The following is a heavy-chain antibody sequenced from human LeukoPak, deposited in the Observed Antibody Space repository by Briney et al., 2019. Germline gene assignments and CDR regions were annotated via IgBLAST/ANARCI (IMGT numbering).Heavy chain of an antibody. Sequence: SETLSLTCTVSGGSISSYYWSWIRQPPGKGLEWIGYIYYSGSTNYNPSLKSRVTISVDTSKNQFSLKLSPVTAADTAVYYCARGDPRTYYDFWSGYSFDYWGQGTLVTVSS. CDR3: ARGDPRTYYDFWSGYSFDY. CDR1: GGSISSYY. J-gene: IGHJ4*02. D-gene: IGHD3-3*01. V-gene: IGHV4-59*01. CDR2: IYYSGST.